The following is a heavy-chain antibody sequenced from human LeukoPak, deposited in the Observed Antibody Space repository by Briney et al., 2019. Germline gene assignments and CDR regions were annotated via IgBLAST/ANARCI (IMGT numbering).Heavy chain of an antibody. CDR1: GFTFSSYA. V-gene: IGHV3-64*01. CDR3: ARGQNYGGDSKSFDY. J-gene: IGHJ4*02. CDR2: ISSSGGST. D-gene: IGHD4-23*01. Sequence: GGSLRLSCAASGFTFSSYAMHWVRQAPGKGLEYVSAISSSGGSTYYANSVKGRFTISRDNSKNTLYLQMGSLRGEDMAVYYCARGQNYGGDSKSFDYWGQGTLVTVSS.